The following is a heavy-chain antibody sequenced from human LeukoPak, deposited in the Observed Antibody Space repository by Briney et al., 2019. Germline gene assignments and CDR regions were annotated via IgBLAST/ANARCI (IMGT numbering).Heavy chain of an antibody. CDR2: INAGNGNT. V-gene: IGHV1-3*01. D-gene: IGHD1-14*01. CDR3: ARDPDGPNYFDY. CDR1: GYTFTSYA. J-gene: IGHJ4*02. Sequence: ASVKVSCKASGYTFTSYAMHWVRQAPGQRLEWMGWINAGNGNTKYSQKFQGRVTITRDTSASTAYMELRSLRSDDTAVYYCARDPDGPNYFDYWGQGTLVTVSS.